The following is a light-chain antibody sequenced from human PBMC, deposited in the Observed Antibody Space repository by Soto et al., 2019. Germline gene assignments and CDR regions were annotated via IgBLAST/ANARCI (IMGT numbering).Light chain of an antibody. CDR2: GAS. CDR3: LHYGSSPLT. CDR1: QSVSSNF. Sequence: EIVLTQSPGTLSLSPGERATLSCRASQSVSSNFLAWYQQKPGQAPTLLIYGASSRATGIPDRFSGSGSGTDFTLTISRLEPEDFAVYYCLHYGSSPLTFGGGTKVEIK. J-gene: IGKJ4*01. V-gene: IGKV3-20*01.